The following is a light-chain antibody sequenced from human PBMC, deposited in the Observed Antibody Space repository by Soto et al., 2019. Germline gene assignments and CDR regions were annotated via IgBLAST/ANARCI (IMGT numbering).Light chain of an antibody. CDR3: TSYSSSDIFYV. CDR1: SSDIGGYYY. V-gene: IGLV2-14*01. Sequence: QSVLTQPASVSGSPGQSITISCTGTSSDIGGYYYVSWYQHHPDKAPKLLIYQVTNRPSRVSNRFSGSKSGNTASLTISGLQADDEADYYCTSYSSSDIFYVFGTGTRSPS. J-gene: IGLJ1*01. CDR2: QVT.